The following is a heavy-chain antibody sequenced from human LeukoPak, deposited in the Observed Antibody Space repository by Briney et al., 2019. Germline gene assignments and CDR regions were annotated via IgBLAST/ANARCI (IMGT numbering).Heavy chain of an antibody. V-gene: IGHV3-7*01. D-gene: IGHD3-10*01. J-gene: IGHJ4*02. Sequence: GGSLRLSCAASGFTFSRYWMRWVRQAPGKGLEGVANIKNDGSEEYYVDSVKGRSTISRDNARNSLFLQMNSLTVEDTAVYYCARAIRGSAVDTGDRWGQGTLVTVSS. CDR2: IKNDGSEE. CDR1: GFTFSRYW. CDR3: ARAIRGSAVDTGDR.